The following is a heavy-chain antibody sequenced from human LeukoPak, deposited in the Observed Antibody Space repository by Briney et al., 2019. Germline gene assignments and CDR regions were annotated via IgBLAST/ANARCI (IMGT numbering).Heavy chain of an antibody. Sequence: SETLSLTCTVSGGSISGSTDHWGWIRQPPGKGLEWIGIVYPSGATYYNPSLKSRVTISVDTSKNQYSLKFSSVTATDTAVYFCARQNSSGLDSWGQGMLVTVSS. J-gene: IGHJ4*02. CDR2: VYPSGAT. CDR1: GGSISGSTDH. D-gene: IGHD3-22*01. CDR3: ARQNSSGLDS. V-gene: IGHV4-39*01.